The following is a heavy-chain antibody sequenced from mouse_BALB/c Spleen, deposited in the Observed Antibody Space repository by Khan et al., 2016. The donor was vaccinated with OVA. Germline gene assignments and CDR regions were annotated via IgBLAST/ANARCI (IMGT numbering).Heavy chain of an antibody. Sequence: QVQLKQSGPGLVAPSQSLSTTCPVSGFPSTHYALSWIRQPPGKGLEWLGVIWGGGSKYYNSALKSRLSISKDNSKSQVFLKMNSLQTDDTAMYYCAKDPPYYGMDYWGQGTSVSVSS. CDR3: AKDPPYYGMDY. J-gene: IGHJ4*01. CDR2: IWGGGSK. CDR1: GFPSTHYA. V-gene: IGHV2-6-5*01.